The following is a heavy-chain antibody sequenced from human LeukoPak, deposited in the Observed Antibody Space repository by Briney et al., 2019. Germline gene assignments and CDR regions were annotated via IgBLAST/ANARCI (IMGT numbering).Heavy chain of an antibody. CDR1: EDTLTELS. Sequence: ASVKVSCKVSEDTLTELSMHWVRQAPGKGLEWMGGFDPEDGETIYAQKFQCRVTMTEDTSTDTAYMELSRLSSEDSAVYYCATMGVIVATPLFRWYNWFDPWGQGTLVTVSS. J-gene: IGHJ5*02. CDR2: FDPEDGET. V-gene: IGHV1-24*01. D-gene: IGHD2-15*01. CDR3: ATMGVIVATPLFRWYNWFDP.